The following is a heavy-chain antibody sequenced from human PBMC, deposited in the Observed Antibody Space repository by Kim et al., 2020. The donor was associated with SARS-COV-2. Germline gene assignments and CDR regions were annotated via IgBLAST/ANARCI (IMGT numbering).Heavy chain of an antibody. J-gene: IGHJ4*02. CDR1: GFTFTTYA. CDR2: IDAGGIST. D-gene: IGHD3-16*01. CDR3: AKGGHFDY. V-gene: IGHV3-23*03. Sequence: GGSLRLSCAASGFTFTTYAMSWARQAPGKGLEWVSFIDAGGISTYYADSVKGRFTISRDNSKNTLYLQMNDLRAGDTAVYYCAKGGHFDYWGQGALVTVS.